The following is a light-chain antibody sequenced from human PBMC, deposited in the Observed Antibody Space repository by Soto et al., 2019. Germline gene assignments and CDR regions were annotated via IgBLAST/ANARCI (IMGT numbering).Light chain of an antibody. V-gene: IGLV1-51*01. CDR1: KSNIGIEY. CDR2: DND. J-gene: IGLJ3*02. CDR3: GTWDNSLGAVV. Sequence: QSVLTQPPSVSAAPGQEVTIACSGSKSNIGIEYVAWYQHVPGTAPKLVIYDNDKRPSGIPDRFSGSKSGTSATLGITGLQTGDEADYYCGTWDNSLGAVVFGGGTKLTVL.